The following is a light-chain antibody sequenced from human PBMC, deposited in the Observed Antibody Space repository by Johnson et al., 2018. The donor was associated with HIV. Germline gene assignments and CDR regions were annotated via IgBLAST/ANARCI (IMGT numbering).Light chain of an antibody. CDR1: SSNIGNNY. CDR2: ENH. V-gene: IGLV1-51*02. Sequence: QSVLTQPPSVSAAPGQKVTISCSGSSSNIGNNYVSWYQQLPGTAPKLLIYENHRRPSGIPDRFSGSKSGTSATLGITGLQTGDEADYYCGTWDSSLRGVFGTGTKVTVL. CDR3: GTWDSSLRGV. J-gene: IGLJ1*01.